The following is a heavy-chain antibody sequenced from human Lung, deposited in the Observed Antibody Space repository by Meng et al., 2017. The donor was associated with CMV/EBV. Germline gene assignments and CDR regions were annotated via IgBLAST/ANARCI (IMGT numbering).Heavy chain of an antibody. J-gene: IGHJ4*02. V-gene: IGHV4-4*02. Sequence: QIHLREAGPVLGKPSGSLSLTCAVAGGSRSIRTWWSWVRQPPVKGLEWIGEIYHSGGTNYNPSPRGRVTISLDKSKNQFSLTLRSVTAADTAVYYCARDPYATGWAGWGQGTLVTVSS. CDR2: IYHSGGT. CDR1: GGSRSIRTW. CDR3: ARDPYATGWAG. D-gene: IGHD6-19*01.